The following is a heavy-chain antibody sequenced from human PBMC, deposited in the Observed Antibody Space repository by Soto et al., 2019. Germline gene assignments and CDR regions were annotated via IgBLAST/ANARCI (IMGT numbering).Heavy chain of an antibody. V-gene: IGHV4-31*03. Sequence: QVQLQESGPGLVKPSQTLSLTCTVSGGSIRSINYYWSWIRQHPGRGLEWIGYIYYSGSTYYNPPPMSRVTISLDTSKNQFSLKLTSVTAADSAVYYCARDRYCGGSSCWSGDAFDVWGQGTMVTVSS. CDR3: ARDRYCGGSSCWSGDAFDV. D-gene: IGHD2-15*01. J-gene: IGHJ3*01. CDR2: IYYSGST. CDR1: GGSIRSINYY.